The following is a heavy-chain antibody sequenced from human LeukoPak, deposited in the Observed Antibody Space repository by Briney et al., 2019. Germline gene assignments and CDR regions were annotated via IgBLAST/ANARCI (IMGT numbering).Heavy chain of an antibody. J-gene: IGHJ6*02. Sequence: SEALSVTCAVYGGSFIGYYWSWLRQPPGKGLEWMGEVNHSGSTNYKPSLMSRVTISVDTSKNQFSLKLSSVTAADTAVYYCSGGVMVRGVEVYYYGMDVWGQGTTVTVSS. CDR3: SGGVMVRGVEVYYYGMDV. V-gene: IGHV4-34*01. CDR2: VNHSGST. D-gene: IGHD3-10*01. CDR1: GGSFIGYY.